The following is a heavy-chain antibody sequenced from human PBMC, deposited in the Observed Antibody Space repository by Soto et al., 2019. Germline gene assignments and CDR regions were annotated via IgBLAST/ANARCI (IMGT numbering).Heavy chain of an antibody. J-gene: IGHJ4*02. V-gene: IGHV3-74*01. D-gene: IGHD6-19*01. CDR3: ASSQWLVPGY. CDR2: INSDGGSA. Sequence: GGSLRLSCAASGFTFSSYWMHWVRQAPGKGLVWVSRINSDGGSATYADSVKGRFTISRDNAKNTLYLQMNSLRAEDTAVYYCASSQWLVPGYWGQGTLVTVSS. CDR1: GFTFSSYW.